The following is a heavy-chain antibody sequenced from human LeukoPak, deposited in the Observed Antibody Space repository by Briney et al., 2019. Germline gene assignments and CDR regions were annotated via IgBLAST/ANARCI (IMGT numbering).Heavy chain of an antibody. CDR3: ARGPFSLYYDFFASDYYYGMDV. J-gene: IGHJ6*02. Sequence: SQTLSLTCTVSGGSISSGDYYWSWIRQPPGKGLEWIGYIYYSGSTYYNPSLKSRVTISVDTSKNQFSLKLSSVTAADTAAYYCARGPFSLYYDFFASDYYYGMDVWGQGTTVTVSS. CDR1: GGSISSGDYY. V-gene: IGHV4-30-4*01. D-gene: IGHD3-3*01. CDR2: IYYSGST.